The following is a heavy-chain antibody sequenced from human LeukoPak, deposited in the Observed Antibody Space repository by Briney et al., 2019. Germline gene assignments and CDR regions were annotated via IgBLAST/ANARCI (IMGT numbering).Heavy chain of an antibody. CDR1: GYTFTSYG. D-gene: IGHD3-22*01. CDR3: ARDSYYDSSGYQPFDY. Sequence: ASVKVSCKASGYTFTSYGISWVRQAPGQGLEWMGWISAYNGNTNYAQKFQGRVTLTRDMSTSTDYLELSSLRSEDTAVYYCARDSYYDSSGYQPFDYWGQGTLVTVSS. V-gene: IGHV1-18*01. J-gene: IGHJ4*02. CDR2: ISAYNGNT.